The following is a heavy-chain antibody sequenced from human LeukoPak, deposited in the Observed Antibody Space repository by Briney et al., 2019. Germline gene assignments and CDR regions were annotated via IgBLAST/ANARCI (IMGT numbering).Heavy chain of an antibody. Sequence: PGRSLRLSCAASGFTFSSYAMHWVRQAPGKGLEWVAVISYDGSNKYYADSVKGRFTISRDNSKSTLYLQMNSLRAEDTAVYYCATAAAGTSYWGQGTLVTVSS. D-gene: IGHD6-13*01. CDR3: ATAAAGTSY. J-gene: IGHJ4*02. V-gene: IGHV3-30*04. CDR2: ISYDGSNK. CDR1: GFTFSSYA.